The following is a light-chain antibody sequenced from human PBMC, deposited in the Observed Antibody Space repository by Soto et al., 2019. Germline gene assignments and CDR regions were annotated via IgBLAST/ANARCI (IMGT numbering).Light chain of an antibody. V-gene: IGKV3-20*01. CDR2: GAS. CDR1: QSVSSSC. Sequence: EIVLTQSPGTLSLSPGERATLSCRASQSVSSSCLAWYQQKPGQAPRLLIYGASSRVTGIPDRFSGSGSGTDFTLTISRLDPEDFAVYYCQQSGSSPLTFGGGTKVEI. J-gene: IGKJ4*01. CDR3: QQSGSSPLT.